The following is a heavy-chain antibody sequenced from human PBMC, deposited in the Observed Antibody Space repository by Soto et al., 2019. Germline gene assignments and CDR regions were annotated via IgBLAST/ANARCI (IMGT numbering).Heavy chain of an antibody. CDR3: ARGLSGGTGRKYGSLPLIYYYYYMDV. J-gene: IGHJ6*03. D-gene: IGHD3-10*01. CDR1: GGSFSGYY. CDR2: INHSGST. V-gene: IGHV4-34*01. Sequence: SETLSLTCAVYGGSFSGYYWSWIRQPPGKGLEWIGEINHSGSTNYNPSLKSRVTISVDTSKNQFSLKLSSVTAADTAVYYCARGLSGGTGRKYGSLPLIYYYYYMDVWGKGTTVTVSS.